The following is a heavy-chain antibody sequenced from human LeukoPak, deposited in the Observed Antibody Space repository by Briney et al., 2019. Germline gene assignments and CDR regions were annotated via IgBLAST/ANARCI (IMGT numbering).Heavy chain of an antibody. J-gene: IGHJ4*02. CDR2: IYSGDST. Sequence: GGSLTLSCAASGFTVSNNYMSWVSQTPGKGLEWVSVIYSGDSTYYADSVKGRFTISRDNSKNTLYLQVNSLRPEDTAVYYCTRDLSGHYSIDYWGQGTLVTVSS. CDR1: GFTVSNNY. CDR3: TRDLSGHYSIDY. V-gene: IGHV3-66*02. D-gene: IGHD3-22*01.